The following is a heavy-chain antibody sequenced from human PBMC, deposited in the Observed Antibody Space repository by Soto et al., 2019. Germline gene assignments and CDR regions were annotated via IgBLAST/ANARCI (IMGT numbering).Heavy chain of an antibody. CDR2: INSDGSST. CDR3: VRENYYYGMDV. CDR1: GFTFSSYW. Sequence: PGGSLRLSCAASGFTFSSYWMHWVRQAPGKGLVWVSRINSDGSSTSYADSVKGRFTISRDNAKNTLYLQMNSLRVEDTAMYYCVRENYYYGMDVWGQGTVVTVSS. J-gene: IGHJ6*02. V-gene: IGHV3-74*01.